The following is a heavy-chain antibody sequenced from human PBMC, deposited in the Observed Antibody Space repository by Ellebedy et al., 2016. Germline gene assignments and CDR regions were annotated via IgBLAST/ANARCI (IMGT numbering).Heavy chain of an antibody. Sequence: GGSLRLXCAASGFTFSSYAMHWVRQAPGKGLEWVAVISYDGSNKYYADSVKGRFTISRDNSKNTLYLQMNSLRAEDTAVYCCARDVVFDSSGDFDYWGQGTLVTVSS. CDR2: ISYDGSNK. CDR3: ARDVVFDSSGDFDY. CDR1: GFTFSSYA. J-gene: IGHJ4*02. V-gene: IGHV3-30*04. D-gene: IGHD3-22*01.